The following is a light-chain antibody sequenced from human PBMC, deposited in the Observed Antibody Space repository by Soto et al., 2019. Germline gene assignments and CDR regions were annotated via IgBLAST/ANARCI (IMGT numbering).Light chain of an antibody. Sequence: EIVRTQSPATLSVSPGERATLSCRASQSVSSSLAWYQQKPGQAPRLLIYDASNRATGIPARFSGSGSGTDFTLTISSLEPEDFAVYYCQQRSNWPPTFGQGTRLEIK. CDR2: DAS. J-gene: IGKJ5*01. V-gene: IGKV3-11*01. CDR1: QSVSSS. CDR3: QQRSNWPPT.